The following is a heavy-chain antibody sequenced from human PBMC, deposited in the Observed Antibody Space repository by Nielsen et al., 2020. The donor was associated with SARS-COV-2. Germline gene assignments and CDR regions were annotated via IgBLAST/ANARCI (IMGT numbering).Heavy chain of an antibody. D-gene: IGHD3-22*01. CDR2: INHSGST. V-gene: IGHV4-34*01. Sequence: SETLSLTCAVYGGSFSGYYWSWIRQPPGKGLEWIGEINHSGSTNYNPSLKSRVTISVDTSKNQFSLKLSSVTAADTAVYYCARAGPYYYDSSGYLGGFDYWGQGTLVTVSS. CDR1: GGSFSGYY. J-gene: IGHJ4*02. CDR3: ARAGPYYYDSSGYLGGFDY.